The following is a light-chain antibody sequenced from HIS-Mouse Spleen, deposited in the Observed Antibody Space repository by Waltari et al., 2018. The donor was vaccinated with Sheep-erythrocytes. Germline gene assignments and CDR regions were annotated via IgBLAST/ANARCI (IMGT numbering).Light chain of an antibody. CDR1: SSNIGHNA. CDR3: AAWDDSLNGYV. J-gene: IGLJ1*01. CDR2: YDD. V-gene: IGLV1-36*01. Sequence: QSVLTQPPSVSEAPRQRVTISCSGSSSNIGHNAVTWYQQLPGKAPKLLIYYDDLLPSGVSDRFSGSKSGTSASLAISGLQSEDEADYYCAAWDDSLNGYVFGTGTKVTVL.